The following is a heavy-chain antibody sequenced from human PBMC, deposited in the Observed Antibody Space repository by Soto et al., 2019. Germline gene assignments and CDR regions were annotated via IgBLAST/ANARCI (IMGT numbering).Heavy chain of an antibody. J-gene: IGHJ5*02. CDR2: ISGSGVST. V-gene: IGHV3-23*01. Sequence: GGSLRLSCAAPGFTFSSYAMSWVRQAPGKGLEWVSAISGSGVSTYYADSVKGRFTISRDNSKNTLYLQMNSLRAEDTAVYYCARLGAYYQSLDPWGPGTLVTVSS. D-gene: IGHD3-22*01. CDR3: ARLGAYYQSLDP. CDR1: GFTFSSYA.